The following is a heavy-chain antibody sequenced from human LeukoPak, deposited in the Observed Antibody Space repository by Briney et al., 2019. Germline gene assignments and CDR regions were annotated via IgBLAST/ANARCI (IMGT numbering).Heavy chain of an antibody. V-gene: IGHV4-39*07. Sequence: SETLSLTCTVSGDSVSSDNYYWSWIRQPPGKGLEWIGEINHSGSTNYNPSLKSLVTISVDTSKNQFSLKLSSVTAADTAVYYCARTDGYNYWWYFDLWGRGTLVTVSS. D-gene: IGHD5-24*01. CDR2: INHSGST. CDR3: ARTDGYNYWWYFDL. J-gene: IGHJ2*01. CDR1: GDSVSSDNYY.